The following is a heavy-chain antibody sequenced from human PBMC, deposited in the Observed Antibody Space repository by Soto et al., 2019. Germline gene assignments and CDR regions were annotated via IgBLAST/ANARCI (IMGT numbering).Heavy chain of an antibody. CDR3: ARHIYYGSGSYLIGY. V-gene: IGHV4-39*01. D-gene: IGHD3-10*01. CDR2: IYYSGST. CDR1: GGSISSRRYY. Sequence: QLQLQESGPGLVKPSETLSLTCTVSGGSISSRRYYWGWIRQPPCKGLEWVGSIYYSGSTYYNRSLKSRVSISVDTSKYQFSLNLSYVTAADTAVYYCARHIYYGSGSYLIGYWGQGTLVTVSS. J-gene: IGHJ4*02.